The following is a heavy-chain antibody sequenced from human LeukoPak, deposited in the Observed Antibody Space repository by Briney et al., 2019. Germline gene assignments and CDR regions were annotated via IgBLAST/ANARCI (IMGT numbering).Heavy chain of an antibody. CDR3: ARVTYDILTGYYYYYYYYMDV. J-gene: IGHJ6*03. CDR2: INHSGST. V-gene: IGHV4-34*01. Sequence: PSETLSLTCAVYGGSFSGYYWSWIRQPPGKGLEWIGEINHSGSTNYNPSLKSRVTISVDTSKNQFSLKLSSVTAADTAVYYCARVTYDILTGYYYYYYYYMDVWGKGTTVTISS. D-gene: IGHD3-9*01. CDR1: GGSFSGYY.